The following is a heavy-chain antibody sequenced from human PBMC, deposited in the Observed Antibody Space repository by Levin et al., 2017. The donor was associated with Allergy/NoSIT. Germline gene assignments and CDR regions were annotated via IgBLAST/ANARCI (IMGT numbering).Heavy chain of an antibody. V-gene: IGHV1-2*02. CDR1: GYTFTGYY. J-gene: IGHJ3*02. D-gene: IGHD3-16*02. CDR3: ARDRVEGRVIAHHDAFDI. CDR2: INPNSGGT. Sequence: ASVKVSCKASGYTFTGYYMHWVRQAPGQGLEWMGWINPNSGGTNYAQKFQGRVTMTRDTSISTAYMELSRLRSDDTAVYYCARDRVEGRVIAHHDAFDIWGQGTMVTVSS.